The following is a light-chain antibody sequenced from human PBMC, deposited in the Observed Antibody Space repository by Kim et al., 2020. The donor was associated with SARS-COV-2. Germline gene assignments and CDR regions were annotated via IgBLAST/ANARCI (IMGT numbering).Light chain of an antibody. CDR1: SSNIGPHF. Sequence: GQKVTSSCSGSSSNIGPHFVSWYQQVPGTAPKLLIYENDQRPSGIPDRFSGSKSGTSATLGITGLQTGDEANYFCGSWDNSLTVLVFGGGTQLTVL. CDR3: GSWDNSLTVLV. CDR2: END. V-gene: IGLV1-51*01. J-gene: IGLJ3*02.